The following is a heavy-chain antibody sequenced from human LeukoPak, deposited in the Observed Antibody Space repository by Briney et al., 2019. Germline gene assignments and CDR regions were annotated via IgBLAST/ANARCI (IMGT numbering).Heavy chain of an antibody. CDR2: ISGDGGST. CDR3: AKDISMGIAVAELDY. V-gene: IGHV3-43*02. D-gene: IGHD6-19*01. J-gene: IGHJ4*02. Sequence: GGSLRLSCAASGFTFDDYAIHWVRQAPGKGLEWVSLISGDGGSTYYADSVKGRFTISRDNSKNSLYQQMNSLRTEDTALYYCAKDISMGIAVAELDYWGQGTLVTVSS. CDR1: GFTFDDYA.